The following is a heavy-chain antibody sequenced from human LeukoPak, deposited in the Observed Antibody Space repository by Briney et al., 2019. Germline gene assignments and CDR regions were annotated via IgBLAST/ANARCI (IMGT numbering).Heavy chain of an antibody. CDR1: EVTFTISG. CDR2: ISYDGSNK. J-gene: IGHJ4*02. V-gene: IGHV3-30*18. CDR3: AKQDLRGATTRMRFDY. D-gene: IGHD1-26*01. Sequence: GGSLRLSCAAPEVTFTISGMHWVRQAPGKGLEWVAVISYDGSNKYYADSVKGRFTISRDNSKNTMYLQMNSLRAEDTAVYYCAKQDLRGATTRMRFDYWGQGTLVTVSS.